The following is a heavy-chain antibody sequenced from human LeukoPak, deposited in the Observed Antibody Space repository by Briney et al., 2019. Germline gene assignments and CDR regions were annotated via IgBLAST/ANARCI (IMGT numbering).Heavy chain of an antibody. Sequence: PGGSLRLSCAASGFTFSSYEMNRVRQAPGKGLEWVSYISSSGSTIYYADSVKGRFTISRDNAKNSLYLQMNSLRAEDTAVYYCARDGGAAAGAFGYWGQGTLVTVSS. CDR1: GFTFSSYE. J-gene: IGHJ4*02. D-gene: IGHD6-13*01. CDR3: ARDGGAAAGAFGY. CDR2: ISSSGSTI. V-gene: IGHV3-48*03.